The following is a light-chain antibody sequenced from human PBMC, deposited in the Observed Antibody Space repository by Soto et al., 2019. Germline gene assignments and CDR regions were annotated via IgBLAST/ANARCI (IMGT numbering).Light chain of an antibody. CDR1: QGIGDT. CDR2: DTS. J-gene: IGKJ4*01. Sequence: EVVMTQSPATLSVSPGAGVTLSCRANQGIGDTLAWYQHKPGQTPSLLIYDTSTRATGVTARFSGSRSWPEFTLTINSLQSEDCAIYYCQPYDSWPLTVGGGTKVESK. CDR3: QPYDSWPLT. V-gene: IGKV3-15*01.